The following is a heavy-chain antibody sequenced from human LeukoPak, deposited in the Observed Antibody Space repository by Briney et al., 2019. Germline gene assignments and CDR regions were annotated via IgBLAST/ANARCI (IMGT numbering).Heavy chain of an antibody. Sequence: ASVKVSCRASGYTFSGHYMHWVRQAPGQGLEWMGWIKPSSGATNYAQKFRGRVTMTRDTSNRTSYMELSRLRSDDTALYYCASCYYDSSGYYYFDYWGQGTLVTVSS. CDR2: IKPSSGAT. D-gene: IGHD3-22*01. CDR3: ASCYYDSSGYYYFDY. V-gene: IGHV1-2*02. CDR1: GYTFSGHY. J-gene: IGHJ4*02.